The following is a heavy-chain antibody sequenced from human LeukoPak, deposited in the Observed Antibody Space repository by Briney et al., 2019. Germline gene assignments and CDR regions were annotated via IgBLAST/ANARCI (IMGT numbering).Heavy chain of an antibody. CDR1: GGTFSSYA. V-gene: IGHV1-69*13. J-gene: IGHJ3*02. CDR2: VIPIFGTA. D-gene: IGHD5-12*01. CDR3: ARERSGYEFWGAFDI. Sequence: SVKVSCKASGGTFSSYAISWVRQAPGQGLEWMGGVIPIFGTANYAQKFQGRVTITADESTSTAYMELSSLRSEDTAVYYCARERSGYEFWGAFDIWGQGTMVTVSS.